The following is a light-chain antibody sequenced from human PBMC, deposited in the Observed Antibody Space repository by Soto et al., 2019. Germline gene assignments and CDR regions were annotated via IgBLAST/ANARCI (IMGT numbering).Light chain of an antibody. V-gene: IGKV3-20*01. J-gene: IGKJ5*01. CDR2: DTS. Sequence: EIVLTQSPGTLSWSPGETATLSCRASQSLSNSFIAWYQQKPGQAPRLLIYDTSSRATGIPDRFSGSGSGTDFTLTISWLEPEDFAVYFCQQYGTSEMIFGQGTRLEIK. CDR3: QQYGTSEMI. CDR1: QSLSNSF.